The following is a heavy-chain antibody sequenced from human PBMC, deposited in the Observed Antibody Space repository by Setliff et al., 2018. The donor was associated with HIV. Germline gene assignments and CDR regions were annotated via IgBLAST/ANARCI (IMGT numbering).Heavy chain of an antibody. CDR3: ARRLLRGVRGPPCFDY. D-gene: IGHD3-10*01. Sequence: SETLSLTCTVSGGSISSTSYYWGWIRQSPGKGLEWIGSIYYSGTTYYNPSLKSRATVSVDTSKNQFSLILTSVTAADTAVYYCARRLLRGVRGPPCFDYLGQGTLVTVSS. J-gene: IGHJ4*02. V-gene: IGHV4-39*01. CDR2: IYYSGTT. CDR1: GGSISSTSYY.